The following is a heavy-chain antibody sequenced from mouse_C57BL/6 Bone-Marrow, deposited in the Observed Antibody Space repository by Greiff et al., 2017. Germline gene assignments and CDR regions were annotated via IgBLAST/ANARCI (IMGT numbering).Heavy chain of an antibody. J-gene: IGHJ4*01. CDR1: GFTFSSYG. Sequence: EVMLVESGGDLVKPGGSLKLSCAASGFTFSSYGMSWVRQTPDKRLEWVATISSGGSYTYYPDSVKGRFTISRDNAKNTLYLQMSSLKSEDTAMYYCASHYSKIPYYYAMDYWGQGTSVTVSS. CDR3: ASHYSKIPYYYAMDY. D-gene: IGHD2-5*01. V-gene: IGHV5-6*01. CDR2: ISSGGSYT.